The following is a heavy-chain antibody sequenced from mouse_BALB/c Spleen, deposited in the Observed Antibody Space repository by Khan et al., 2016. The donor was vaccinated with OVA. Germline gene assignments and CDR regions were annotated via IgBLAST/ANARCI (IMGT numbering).Heavy chain of an antibody. V-gene: IGHV5-6-3*01. J-gene: IGHJ3*01. CDR1: GFTFSNYG. D-gene: IGHD2-14*01. CDR2: INSNGGST. Sequence: EVELVESGGGLVQPGGSLKLSCAASGFTFSNYGMSWVRQTPDKRLELVATINSNGGSTYYPDIVKGRFTISRDNAKNTLYLQMSSLKSEDTGMYYCARAGSYYRYDVEVFLTDWGQGTLVTVSA. CDR3: ARAGSYYRYDVEVFLTD.